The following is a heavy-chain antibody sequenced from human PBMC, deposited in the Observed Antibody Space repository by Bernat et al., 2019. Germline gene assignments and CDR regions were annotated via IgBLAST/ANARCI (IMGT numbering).Heavy chain of an antibody. CDR1: GFIFSNFW. Sequence: VQLVESGGALVKPGGSLRLSCATSGFIFSNFWLSWVRQVPGKGLEWVGRIKSKSSGGTADYGAPVKGRFTISRDDSKNTLYLQMNSLKIEDTAVYYCTTGSSGGEDYWGQGTLVTVSS. D-gene: IGHD3-16*01. J-gene: IGHJ4*02. CDR2: IKSKSSGGTA. V-gene: IGHV3-15*02. CDR3: TTGSSGGEDY.